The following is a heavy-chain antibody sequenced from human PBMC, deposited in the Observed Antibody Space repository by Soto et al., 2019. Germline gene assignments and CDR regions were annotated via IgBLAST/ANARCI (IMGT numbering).Heavy chain of an antibody. CDR1: GFTLSGHG. Sequence: QVQLVASGGGVVQPGRSLTLSCVASGFTLSGHGLHWVRQAPGKGLEWVAVVTYDGTERHYPESGKGRFTITRDTSKNTFHLQLNSLRVEDTAMYYCAREKNSGYYRTVDYWVQGTLVTVSS. CDR2: VTYDGTER. J-gene: IGHJ4*02. V-gene: IGHV3-30*03. CDR3: AREKNSGYYRTVDY. D-gene: IGHD3-10*01.